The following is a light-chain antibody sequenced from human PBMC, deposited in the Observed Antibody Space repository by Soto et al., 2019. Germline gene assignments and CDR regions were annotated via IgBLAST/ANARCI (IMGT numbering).Light chain of an antibody. Sequence: AIQMTQSPSSLSASVGDRVTITCRASQGIGNDLGGYQQKPGEAPKLLIFAASSLQSGFPSRFSGSGSGTDFTLTISSLQPEDFATYYCLQDYNYPLTFGGGTKVEIK. CDR2: AAS. J-gene: IGKJ4*01. CDR1: QGIGND. V-gene: IGKV1-6*01. CDR3: LQDYNYPLT.